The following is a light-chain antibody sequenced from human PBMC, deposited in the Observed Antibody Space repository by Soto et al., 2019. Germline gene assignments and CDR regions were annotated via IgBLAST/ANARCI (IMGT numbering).Light chain of an antibody. Sequence: EIVLTQSPGTLSLSPGERATLSCRASQSVSSSYLAWYQQKPGQAPRLLIYGASSRATGIPDRFSSSVSGTDFPLTIRSLEPEYFALYYCQQYGSSPQITFGQGTRLEIK. J-gene: IGKJ5*01. CDR1: QSVSSSY. CDR3: QQYGSSPQIT. CDR2: GAS. V-gene: IGKV3-20*01.